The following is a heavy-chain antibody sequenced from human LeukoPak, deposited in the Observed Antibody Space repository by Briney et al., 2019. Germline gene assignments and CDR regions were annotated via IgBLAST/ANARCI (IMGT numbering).Heavy chain of an antibody. Sequence: GGSLRLSCAASGFTVSSNYMSWVRQAPGKGLEWVSVIYSGGSTYYADSVKGRFTISRDNSKNTLYLQMNSPRAEDTAVYYCARSPLYSSGYFFDYWGQGTLVTVSS. CDR1: GFTVSSNY. CDR3: ARSPLYSSGYFFDY. J-gene: IGHJ4*02. CDR2: IYSGGST. V-gene: IGHV3-53*01. D-gene: IGHD6-19*01.